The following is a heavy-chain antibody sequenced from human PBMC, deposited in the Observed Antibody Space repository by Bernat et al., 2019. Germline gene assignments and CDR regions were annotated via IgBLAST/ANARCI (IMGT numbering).Heavy chain of an antibody. D-gene: IGHD6-19*01. Sequence: EVQLLESGGGLVQPGGSLRLSCAASAFTFSNYAMSWIRQAPGKGLEWVSAISDSGGSTFYADSVQGRFTISRDNSRSTLYLQMNSLRAEDTAVYYCAKGSSGGRPYYFDYWGQGTLVTVSP. CDR2: ISDSGGST. V-gene: IGHV3-23*01. CDR3: AKGSSGGRPYYFDY. CDR1: AFTFSNYA. J-gene: IGHJ4*02.